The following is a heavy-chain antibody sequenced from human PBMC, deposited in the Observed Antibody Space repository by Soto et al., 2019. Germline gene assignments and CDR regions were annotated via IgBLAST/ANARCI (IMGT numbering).Heavy chain of an antibody. D-gene: IGHD2-8*01. CDR2: IYYSGST. CDR3: ARRENCTNGVCPLDY. J-gene: IGHJ4*02. V-gene: IGHV4-31*03. CDR1: GGSISSGGYY. Sequence: QVQLQESGPGLVKPSQTLSLTCTVSGGSISSGGYYWSWIRQHPGKGLEWIGYIYYSGSTYYNPSLKSRVTISVDTSKNQFSLKLSSVTAEDTAVYYCARRENCTNGVCPLDYWGQVTLVTVSS.